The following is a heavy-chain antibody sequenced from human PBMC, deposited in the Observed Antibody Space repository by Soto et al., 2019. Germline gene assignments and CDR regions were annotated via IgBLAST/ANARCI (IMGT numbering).Heavy chain of an antibody. CDR1: GYTFTSYG. CDR3: ASFSIAAADPYGMDV. D-gene: IGHD6-13*01. J-gene: IGHJ6*02. CDR2: ISAYNGNT. Sequence: ASVKVSCKASGYTFTSYGISWVRQAPGQGLEWMGWISAYNGNTNYAQKLQGRVTMTTDTSTSTAYMELRSLRSDDTAVYYCASFSIAAADPYGMDVWRQGTPVTVSS. V-gene: IGHV1-18*01.